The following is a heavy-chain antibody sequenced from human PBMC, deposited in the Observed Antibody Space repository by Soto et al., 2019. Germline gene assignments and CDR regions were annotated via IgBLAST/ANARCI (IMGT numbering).Heavy chain of an antibody. CDR3: ARESAGYGMDV. D-gene: IGHD6-25*01. CDR1: GFTFSSDW. V-gene: IGHV3-7*01. J-gene: IGHJ6*02. CDR2: IKQDGNEK. Sequence: GGSLRLSCAASGFTFSSDWMSCVRQAPGKGLEWVANIKQDGNEKYDVDSVKGRFTISRDNAKNSLYLQMNSLRAKDTTVYYCARESAGYGMDVWGQGTTVTVSS.